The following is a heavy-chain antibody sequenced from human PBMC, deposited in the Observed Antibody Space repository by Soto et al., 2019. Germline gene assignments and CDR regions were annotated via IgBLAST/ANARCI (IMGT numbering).Heavy chain of an antibody. Sequence: PGGSPRLSCAASGFTFSSYAMSWVRQAPGKGLEWVSAISGSGGSTYYADSVKGRFTISRDNSKNTLYLQMNSLRAEDTAVYYCAVASPDYYDSSGYYYWGQGTLVTVSS. CDR3: AVASPDYYDSSGYYY. D-gene: IGHD3-22*01. CDR2: ISGSGGST. V-gene: IGHV3-23*01. J-gene: IGHJ4*02. CDR1: GFTFSSYA.